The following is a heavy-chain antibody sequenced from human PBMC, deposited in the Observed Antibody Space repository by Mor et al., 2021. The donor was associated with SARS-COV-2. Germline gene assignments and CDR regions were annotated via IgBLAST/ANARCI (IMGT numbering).Heavy chain of an antibody. CDR2: VYYSANT. V-gene: IGHV4-39*07. D-gene: IGHD5-12*01. Sequence: GKGLEWVGTVYYSANTFYNPSLKGRVTISVDASKNQFSLKLSSVTAADTAVYYCARDGVATGYFDYWGQGALVTVSS. CDR3: ARDGVATGYFDY. J-gene: IGHJ4*02.